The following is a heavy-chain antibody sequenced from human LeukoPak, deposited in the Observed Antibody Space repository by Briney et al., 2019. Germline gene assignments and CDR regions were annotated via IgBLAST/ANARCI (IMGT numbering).Heavy chain of an antibody. D-gene: IGHD6-19*01. CDR3: ARRLEYSSGWYGNDAFDI. Sequence: ASETLSLTCAASGYSISSGYYWGWIRQPPGKGLEWIGSIYHSGSTYYNPSLQSRVTISVDTSENQFSLKLSSVTAADTAVYYCARRLEYSSGWYGNDAFDIWGQGTMVTVSS. J-gene: IGHJ3*02. CDR2: IYHSGST. V-gene: IGHV4-38-2*01. CDR1: GYSISSGYY.